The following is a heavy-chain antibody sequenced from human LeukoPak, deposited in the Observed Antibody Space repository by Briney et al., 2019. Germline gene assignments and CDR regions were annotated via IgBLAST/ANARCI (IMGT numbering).Heavy chain of an antibody. J-gene: IGHJ6*02. CDR2: IYSGGST. CDR1: GFTVSSNY. D-gene: IGHD5-12*01. V-gene: IGHV3-53*01. Sequence: PGGSLRLSCAASGFTVSSNYMSWVRQAPGKGLEWVSVIYSGGSTYYADSVKGRFTISRDNSKNTLYLQMNSLRAEDTAVYYCARDNWPRGYSGSADSYYYYYGMDVWGQGTTVTVSS. CDR3: ARDNWPRGYSGSADSYYYYYGMDV.